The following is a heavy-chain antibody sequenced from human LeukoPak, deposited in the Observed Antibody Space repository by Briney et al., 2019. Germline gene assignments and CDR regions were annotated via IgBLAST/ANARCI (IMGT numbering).Heavy chain of an antibody. V-gene: IGHV1-69*04. CDR3: ARDIVVLPAATLLGSYNWFDP. Sequence: ASVKVSCKASGGTFSSYTISWVRQAPGQGLEWMGRIIPILGIANYAQKFQGRVTITADKSTSTAYMELSSLRSEDTAVYYCARDIVVLPAATLLGSYNWFDPWGQGTLVTVSS. CDR2: IIPILGIA. CDR1: GGTFSSYT. J-gene: IGHJ5*02. D-gene: IGHD2-2*01.